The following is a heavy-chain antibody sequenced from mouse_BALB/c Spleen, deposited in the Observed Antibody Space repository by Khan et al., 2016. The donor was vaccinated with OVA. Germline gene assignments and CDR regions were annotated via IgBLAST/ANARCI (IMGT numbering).Heavy chain of an antibody. D-gene: IGHD2-3*01. Sequence: QVQLQQPGAELVKPGASVKISCKASGYTFTSFYMYWVKQRPGQGLEWIGGINPSNGDTHFYEKFKSKATLTVDKSSTTAYMQFSSLTSADSAVYYCARSGDGNPFAYWGQGTLVTVSA. CDR1: GYTFTSFY. J-gene: IGHJ3*01. CDR2: INPSNGDT. V-gene: IGHV1S81*02. CDR3: ARSGDGNPFAY.